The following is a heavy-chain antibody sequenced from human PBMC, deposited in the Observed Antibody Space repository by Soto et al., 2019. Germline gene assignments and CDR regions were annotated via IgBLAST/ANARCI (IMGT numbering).Heavy chain of an antibody. D-gene: IGHD5-18*01. CDR1: GDSVGSASYY. J-gene: IGHJ4*02. CDR2: ISATGST. V-gene: IGHV4-61*03. CDR3: ARDIRGYSRAFDY. Sequence: QVQLQESGPGLLKPSENLSLTCTVSGDSVGSASYYWTWIRQPPGEGLEWIGYISATGSTNYNPSLKSRLTISLDTSNNDFSLRLSSVTAADTAVYYCARDIRGYSRAFDYWGQGTLVTVSS.